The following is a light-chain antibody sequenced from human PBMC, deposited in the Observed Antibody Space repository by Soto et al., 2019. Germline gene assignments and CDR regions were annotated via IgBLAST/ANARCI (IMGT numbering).Light chain of an antibody. CDR1: QSVSSSY. J-gene: IGKJ1*01. CDR2: GTS. CDR3: QQYGSSSWT. V-gene: IGKV3-20*01. Sequence: EIVLTQSPGTLSLSPGERATLSCRASQSVSSSYLAWYQQKPGQAPRLLIYGTSSSATAIPDRFSGSGSGTDFTLTFSRLEPEDFAVYYCQQYGSSSWTFGQGTKLEIK.